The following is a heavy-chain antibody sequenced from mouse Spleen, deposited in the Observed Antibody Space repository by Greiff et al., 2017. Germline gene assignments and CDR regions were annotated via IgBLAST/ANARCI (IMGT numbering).Heavy chain of an antibody. CDR3: ARSPHGYGSSYGYFDV. V-gene: IGHV3-1*01. CDR2: ISYSGST. D-gene: IGHD1-1*01. Sequence: EVQRVESGPGMVKPSQSLSLTCTVTGYSITSGYDWHWIRHFPGNKLEWMGYISYSGSTNYNPSLKSRISITHDTSKNHFFLKLNSVTTEDTATYYCARSPHGYGSSYGYFDVWGTGTTVTVSS. J-gene: IGHJ1*03. CDR1: GYSITSGYD.